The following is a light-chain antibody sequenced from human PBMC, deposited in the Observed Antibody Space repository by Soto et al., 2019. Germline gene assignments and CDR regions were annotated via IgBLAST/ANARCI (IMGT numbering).Light chain of an antibody. V-gene: IGKV1-27*01. CDR3: QKSYSTPFN. CDR2: AAS. Sequence: DIQMTQSPSSLSASVLCRVTITFRASQGISNYLASYQQKPGKVPKLLIYAASTLQSGVPSRFSGSGSGTDFTLTISSLQPEDFAAYYCQKSYSTPFNFGQGTRLEIK. J-gene: IGKJ5*01. CDR1: QGISNY.